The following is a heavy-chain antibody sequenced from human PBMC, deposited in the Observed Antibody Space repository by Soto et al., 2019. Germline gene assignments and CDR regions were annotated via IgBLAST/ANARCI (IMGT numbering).Heavy chain of an antibody. Sequence: GGSLRLSCAASGFTFSSYGMHWVRQAPGKGLEWVAVISYDGSNKYYADSVKGRFTISRGNSKNTLYLQMNSLRAEDTAVYYCAKEAYYYDSSGPVRYYYYYGMDVWGQGTTVTVSS. D-gene: IGHD3-22*01. CDR3: AKEAYYYDSSGPVRYYYYYGMDV. CDR1: GFTFSSYG. CDR2: ISYDGSNK. V-gene: IGHV3-30*18. J-gene: IGHJ6*02.